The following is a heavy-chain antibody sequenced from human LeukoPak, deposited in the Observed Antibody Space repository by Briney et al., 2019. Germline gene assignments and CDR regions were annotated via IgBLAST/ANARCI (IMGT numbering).Heavy chain of an antibody. CDR3: AKEKTATGLPRGPFDY. CDR2: ISGSGGST. J-gene: IGHJ4*02. CDR1: GFTFSSYA. D-gene: IGHD2-21*02. V-gene: IGHV3-23*01. Sequence: GGSLRLSCAASGFTFSSYAMSWVRQAPGKGLEWVSAISGSGGSTYYADSVKGRFTISRDNSKNTLYLQMNSLRAEDTAVYYCAKEKTATGLPRGPFDYWGQGTLVTVSS.